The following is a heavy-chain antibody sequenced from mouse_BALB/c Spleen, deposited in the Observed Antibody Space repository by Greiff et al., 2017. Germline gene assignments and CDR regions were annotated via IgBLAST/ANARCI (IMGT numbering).Heavy chain of an antibody. Sequence: EVQLQESGAELVRPGALVKLSCKASGFNIKDYYMHWVKQRPEQGLEWIGWIDPENGDTEYAPKFQGKATMTADTSSNTAYLQLSSLTSEDTVVYYCIYYYGSSGVFDYWGQGTTLTVSS. J-gene: IGHJ2*01. D-gene: IGHD1-1*01. CDR1: GFNIKDYY. CDR2: IDPENGDT. CDR3: IYYYGSSGVFDY. V-gene: IGHV14-4*02.